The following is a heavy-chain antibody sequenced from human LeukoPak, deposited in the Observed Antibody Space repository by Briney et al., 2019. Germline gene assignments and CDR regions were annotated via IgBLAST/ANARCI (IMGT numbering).Heavy chain of an antibody. Sequence: SETLSLTSTVSGGSISSYYWGWIRPPAGKGLEWIGRTYTSGSTNYKPSLKSRITMSVDTSSSQFSLMMSSVSAADTAVYYCAGDYGPWFDPWGQGNLVTVSS. V-gene: IGHV4-4*07. D-gene: IGHD3-10*01. CDR3: AGDYGPWFDP. CDR2: TYTSGST. J-gene: IGHJ5*02. CDR1: GGSISSYY.